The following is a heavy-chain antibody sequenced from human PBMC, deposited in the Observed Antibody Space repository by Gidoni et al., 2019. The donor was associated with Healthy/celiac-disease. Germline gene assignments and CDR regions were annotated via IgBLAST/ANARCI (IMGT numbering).Heavy chain of an antibody. J-gene: IGHJ5*02. CDR2: IRSKAYGGTT. Sequence: EVQLVESGGGLVQPGRSLRLSCTASGFPFGDYAMSWFRPAPGKGLGWVGFIRSKAYGGTTEYAASVKGRFTISRDDSKSIAYLQMNSLKTEDTAVYYCTRENTVTTGGTWGQGTLVTVSS. D-gene: IGHD4-4*01. CDR3: TRENTVTTGGT. CDR1: GFPFGDYA. V-gene: IGHV3-49*03.